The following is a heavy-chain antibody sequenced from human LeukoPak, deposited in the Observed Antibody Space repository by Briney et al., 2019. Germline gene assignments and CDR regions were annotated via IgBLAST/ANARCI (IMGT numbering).Heavy chain of an antibody. V-gene: IGHV4-39*07. CDR2: IYYSGST. CDR3: ARGLIAAAATLFDY. Sequence: SETLSLTCTVSGGSISSSSYYWGWIRQPPGKGLEWIGSIYYSGSTYYNPSLKSRVTISVDTSKNQFSLKLSSVTAADTAVYYCARGLIAAAATLFDYWGQGTLVTVSS. CDR1: GGSISSSSYY. D-gene: IGHD6-13*01. J-gene: IGHJ4*02.